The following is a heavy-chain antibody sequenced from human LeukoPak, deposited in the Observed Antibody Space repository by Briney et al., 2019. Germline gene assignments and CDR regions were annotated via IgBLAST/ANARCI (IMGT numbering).Heavy chain of an antibody. CDR1: GFTFSSYG. CDR2: ISYDGSNK. CDR3: AKDWEVAATRLFDY. J-gene: IGHJ4*02. Sequence: QPGGSLRLSCAASGFTFSSYGMHWVRQAPGKGLEWVAVISYDGSNKYCADSVKGRFTISRDNSKNTLYLQMNSLRAEDTAVYYCAKDWEVAATRLFDYWGQGTLVTVSS. D-gene: IGHD2-15*01. V-gene: IGHV3-30*18.